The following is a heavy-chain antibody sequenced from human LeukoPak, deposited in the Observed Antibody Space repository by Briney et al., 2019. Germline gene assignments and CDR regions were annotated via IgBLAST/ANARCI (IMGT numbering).Heavy chain of an antibody. V-gene: IGHV3-30*07. J-gene: IGHJ5*02. CDR3: AKDQGQGYSSSWYGWFDP. Sequence: RLXXAAXXFTXXXXAMHXVRXAPXXXXXXXAXXXXDGSNKYYADSVKGRFTISRDNSKNTLYLQMNSLRAEDTAVYYCAKDQGQGYSSSWYGWFDPWGQGTLVTVSS. CDR1: XFTXXXXA. D-gene: IGHD6-13*01. CDR2: XXXDGSNK.